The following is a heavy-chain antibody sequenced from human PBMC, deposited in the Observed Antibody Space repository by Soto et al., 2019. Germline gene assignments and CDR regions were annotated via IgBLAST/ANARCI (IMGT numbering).Heavy chain of an antibody. CDR1: GGSIRSYY. CDR2: IYNSEST. CDR3: ARWGPRWFDP. Sequence: QVQLQESGPGLVKPSETLSLTCTVSGGSIRSYYWSWIRQPPGKGLEWIGFIYNSESTNYSPSLKSRVTTSLDTSKNQFSLKLTSVTAADTAVYYCARWGPRWFDPWGQGILVTVSS. V-gene: IGHV4-59*01. J-gene: IGHJ5*02. D-gene: IGHD3-16*01.